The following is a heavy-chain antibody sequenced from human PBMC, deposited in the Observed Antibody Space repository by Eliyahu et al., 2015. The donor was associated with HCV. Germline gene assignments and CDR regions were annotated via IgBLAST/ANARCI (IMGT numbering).Heavy chain of an antibody. CDR1: GXPFRSYW. CDR2: IKQDGSEK. D-gene: IGHD5-18*01. J-gene: IGHJ4*02. V-gene: IGHV3-7*04. Sequence: EVQLVESGGGLVQPGGSLSLSCAASGXPFRSYWMXWVXQAPGKGLEWVANIKQDGSEKYYVDSVKGRFTISRDNAKNSLYLQMNSLRAEDTAVYYCARGYSYGLYYFDYWGQGTLVTVSS. CDR3: ARGYSYGLYYFDY.